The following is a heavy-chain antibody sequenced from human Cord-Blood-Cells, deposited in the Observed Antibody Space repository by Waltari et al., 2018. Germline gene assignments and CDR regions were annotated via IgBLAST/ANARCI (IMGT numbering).Heavy chain of an antibody. CDR1: GGSFSGYY. V-gene: IGHV4-34*01. J-gene: IGHJ4*02. CDR3: ARATTYYDFWSGRYYFDY. Sequence: QVQLPQWRAGLLQPSETLSLTCAVYGGSFSGYYWSCIRHPPGQGLEWSGEISHSGSSNYNPSLKSRVTISVDTSKNQFSLKLSSVTAADTAVYYCARATTYYDFWSGRYYFDYWGQGTLVTVSS. CDR2: ISHSGSS. D-gene: IGHD3-3*01.